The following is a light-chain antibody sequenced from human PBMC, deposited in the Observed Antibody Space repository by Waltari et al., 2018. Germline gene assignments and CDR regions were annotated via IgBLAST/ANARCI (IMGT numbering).Light chain of an antibody. Sequence: EIVLTQSPGTLSLSPGERATLSCRASQIVSSSYLAWYQQKPGQAPRLLIYGASSRAIGIPDRFSGSGSGTDFTLKISRVEAEDVGIYYCMQSLYLPGTFGQGTKLEI. J-gene: IGKJ2*01. V-gene: IGKV3-20*01. CDR1: QIVSSSY. CDR3: MQSLYLPGT. CDR2: GAS.